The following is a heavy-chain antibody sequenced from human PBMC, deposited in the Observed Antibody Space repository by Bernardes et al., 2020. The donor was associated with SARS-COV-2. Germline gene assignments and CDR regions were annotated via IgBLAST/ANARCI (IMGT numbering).Heavy chain of an antibody. V-gene: IGHV4-4*07. D-gene: IGHD2-2*01. Sequence: SEPLSLTCTVSGGSISSYYWSWIRQPAGKGLEWIRRIYTSGSTNYNPARKSRVTMSVDTSKNQFSLKLSSVHAADTAVYYCAREGYQRPYDYWGQGTLVTVSS. J-gene: IGHJ4*02. CDR1: GGSISSYY. CDR3: AREGYQRPYDY. CDR2: IYTSGST.